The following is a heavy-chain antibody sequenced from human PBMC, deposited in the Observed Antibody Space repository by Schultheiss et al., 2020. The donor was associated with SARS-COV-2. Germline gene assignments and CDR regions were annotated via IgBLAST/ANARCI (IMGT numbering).Heavy chain of an antibody. Sequence: GGSLRLSCAASGFTFSSYGMHWVRQAPGKGLEWVAVISYDGSNKYYADSVKGRFTISRDNAKNSLYLQMNSLRAEDTAVYYCAKDQGGVGATTFDYWGQGTLVTVSS. CDR3: AKDQGGVGATTFDY. V-gene: IGHV3-33*03. D-gene: IGHD1-26*01. J-gene: IGHJ4*02. CDR2: ISYDGSNK. CDR1: GFTFSSYG.